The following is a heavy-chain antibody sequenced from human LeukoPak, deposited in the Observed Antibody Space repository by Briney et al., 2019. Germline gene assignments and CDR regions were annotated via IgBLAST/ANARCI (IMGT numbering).Heavy chain of an antibody. V-gene: IGHV4-39*01. J-gene: IGHJ4*02. D-gene: IGHD3-22*01. CDR1: GGSISSSSYY. CDR2: LYYSGST. CDR3: ARRSYYDSSAIFDY. Sequence: SETLSLTCTVSGGSISSSSYYWDWIRQPPGKGLEWIGSLYYSGSTYYNPSLKSRVTISVDTSKNQFSLKLSSVTAADTAVFYCARRSYYDSSAIFDYWGQGTLVTVSS.